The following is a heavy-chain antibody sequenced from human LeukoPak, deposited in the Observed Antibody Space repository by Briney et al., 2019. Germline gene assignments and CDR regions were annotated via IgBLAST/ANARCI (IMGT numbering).Heavy chain of an antibody. CDR2: IYTDGST. J-gene: IGHJ6*02. CDR1: GFTVSSNY. CDR3: ARSPHYFYGMDV. V-gene: IGHV3-66*01. Sequence: GGSLTLSCSASGFTVSSNYMTWVRQAPGKGLEWVSLIYTDGSTYYADSVKVRFTISRDNSKNTLYLQMNSLRAGDTAVYYCARSPHYFYGMDVWGQGTTVTVSS.